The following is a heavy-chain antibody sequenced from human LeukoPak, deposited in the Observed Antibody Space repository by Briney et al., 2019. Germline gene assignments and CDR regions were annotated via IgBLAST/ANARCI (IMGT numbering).Heavy chain of an antibody. CDR2: INHSGST. D-gene: IGHD6-19*01. CDR1: GGSFSGYY. CDR3: ARLELRYSSGWYAFDY. J-gene: IGHJ4*02. Sequence: PSETLSLTCAVYGGSFSGYYWSWIRQPPGKGLEWIGEINHSGSTNYNPSLKSRVTISVDTSKNQFSLKLSSVTAADTAVYYCARLELRYSSGWYAFDYWGQGTLVTVSS. V-gene: IGHV4-34*01.